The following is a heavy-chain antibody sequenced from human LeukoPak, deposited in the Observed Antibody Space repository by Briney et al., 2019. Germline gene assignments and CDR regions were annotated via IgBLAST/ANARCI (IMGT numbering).Heavy chain of an antibody. V-gene: IGHV4-34*01. CDR3: ARLLTGTNDY. J-gene: IGHJ4*02. Sequence: SETLSLTCPVYGGSFSGYYWSWIRQPPGKGLEWIGEINHSGSTNYNPSLKSRVTISVDTSKNQFSLKLSSVTAADTAVYYCARLLTGTNDYWGQGNLVTVSS. CDR1: GGSFSGYY. D-gene: IGHD1-20*01. CDR2: INHSGST.